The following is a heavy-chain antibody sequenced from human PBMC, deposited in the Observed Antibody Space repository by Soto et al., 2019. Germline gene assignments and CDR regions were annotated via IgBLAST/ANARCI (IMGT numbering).Heavy chain of an antibody. CDR3: ERVGGSTKVDY. Sequence: QVQLQESGPGLVKPSQTLSLTCTVSGGSITSSGYYWSWIRQHPGEGLEWIGFTSNSGSTSYNPSLKSRFTISVDTSSNQFSLNMKSVTAADTAVYYCERVGGSTKVDYWVHGSLVTVSP. D-gene: IGHD3-16*01. V-gene: IGHV4-31*03. J-gene: IGHJ4*01. CDR1: GGSITSSGYY. CDR2: TSNSGST.